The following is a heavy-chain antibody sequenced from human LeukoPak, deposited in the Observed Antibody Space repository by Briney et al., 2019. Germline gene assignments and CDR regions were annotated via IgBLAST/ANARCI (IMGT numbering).Heavy chain of an antibody. CDR2: ISGSGVST. Sequence: GGSLRLSCAASGFTFSSNAMSWVRQAPGKGLEWVSAISGSGVSTYYADSVKGRFTISRDNSKNTLYLQMNSLRAEDTAVYYCARGQEESFDYWGQGTLVTVSS. J-gene: IGHJ4*02. D-gene: IGHD2/OR15-2a*01. V-gene: IGHV3-23*01. CDR1: GFTFSSNA. CDR3: ARGQEESFDY.